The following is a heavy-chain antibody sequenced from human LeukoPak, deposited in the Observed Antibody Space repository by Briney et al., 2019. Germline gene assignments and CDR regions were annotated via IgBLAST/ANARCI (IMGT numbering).Heavy chain of an antibody. D-gene: IGHD2-21*02. Sequence: GRSLRLSCAASGFTFSSYGMHWVRQAPGKGLEWVAVIWYDGSNKYYADSVKGRFTISRDNSKNTLYLQMNSLRAEDTAVYYCARYCGGDCPGSGMDVWGQGTTVTVSS. CDR1: GFTFSSYG. CDR2: IWYDGSNK. V-gene: IGHV3-33*01. CDR3: ARYCGGDCPGSGMDV. J-gene: IGHJ6*02.